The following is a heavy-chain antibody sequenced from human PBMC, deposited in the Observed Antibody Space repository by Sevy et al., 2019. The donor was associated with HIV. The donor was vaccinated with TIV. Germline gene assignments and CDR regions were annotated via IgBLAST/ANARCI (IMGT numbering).Heavy chain of an antibody. D-gene: IGHD1-26*01. CDR3: AGENAWGRGYS. CDR1: GGSITSLY. J-gene: IGHJ4*02. Sequence: SETLSLTCTVSGGSITSLYWNWIRQPPAKGLEWIANIYYNGHINDNPSLKSRVTLSLDTSKNQLSLRLSSVTAADTAMYYCAGENAWGRGYSWGQGTLVTVSS. V-gene: IGHV4-59*08. CDR2: IYYNGHI.